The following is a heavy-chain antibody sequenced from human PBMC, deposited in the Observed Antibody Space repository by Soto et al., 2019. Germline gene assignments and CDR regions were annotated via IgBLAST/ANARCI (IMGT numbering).Heavy chain of an antibody. V-gene: IGHV3-11*01. CDR3: ARQISGPLNYGDYADY. Sequence: GGSLRLSCAASGFTFSDYYMSWIRQAPGKGLEWVSYISSSGSTIYYADSVKGRFTISRDNAKNSLYLQMNSLRAEDTAVYYCARQISGPLNYGDYADYWGQGTLVTVSS. CDR2: ISSSGSTI. J-gene: IGHJ4*02. CDR1: GFTFSDYY. D-gene: IGHD4-17*01.